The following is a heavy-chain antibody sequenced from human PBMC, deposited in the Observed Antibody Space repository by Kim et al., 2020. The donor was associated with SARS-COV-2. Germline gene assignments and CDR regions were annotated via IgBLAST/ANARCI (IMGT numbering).Heavy chain of an antibody. J-gene: IGHJ5*02. V-gene: IGHV1-3*01. CDR1: GYTFDTYA. CDR2: INGGNGNT. D-gene: IGHD3-10*01. Sequence: ASVKVSCKASGYTFDTYALYWVRQAPGQRFEWMGWINGGNGNTRYSQSFQGRVTISRATSVTTAYMELSGLTSKDTAVYYCAREGSGSYNWFDPWGQGTLVTVSS. CDR3: AREGSGSYNWFDP.